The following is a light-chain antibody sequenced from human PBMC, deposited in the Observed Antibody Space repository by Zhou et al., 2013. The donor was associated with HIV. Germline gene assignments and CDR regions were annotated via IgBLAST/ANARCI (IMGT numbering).Light chain of an antibody. CDR3: QQYNNWPPLT. CDR1: QTVNSN. Sequence: IVMTQSPATLSVSPGERATLSCRASQTVNSNLAWYQHKPGQTPRLLFYGASTRATGIPARFSGSGSGTEFTLTISSLQPEDFAVYYCQQYNNWPPLTFGPGTKVDI. CDR2: GAS. V-gene: IGKV3-15*01. J-gene: IGKJ3*01.